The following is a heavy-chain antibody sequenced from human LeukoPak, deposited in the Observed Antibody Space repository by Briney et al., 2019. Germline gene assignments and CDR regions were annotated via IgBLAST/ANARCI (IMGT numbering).Heavy chain of an antibody. CDR3: AKERGRELLGGYFDY. CDR1: GFTFDDYT. J-gene: IGHJ4*02. V-gene: IGHV3-43*01. D-gene: IGHD1-26*01. Sequence: GGSLRLSCAASGFTFDDYTMHWVRQAPGKGLEWVSLISWGGGSTYYADSVKGRFTISRDNSKNSLYLQMNSLRTEDTALYYCAKERGRELLGGYFDYWGQGTLVTVSS. CDR2: ISWGGGST.